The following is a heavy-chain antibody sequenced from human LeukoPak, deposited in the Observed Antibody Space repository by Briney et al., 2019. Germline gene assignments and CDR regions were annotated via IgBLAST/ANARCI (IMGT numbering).Heavy chain of an antibody. D-gene: IGHD3-22*01. V-gene: IGHV3-23*01. CDR3: AKWGSYYYDSSGYPGPYYFDY. CDR1: GFTFSSYA. CDR2: ISGSGGST. J-gene: IGHJ4*02. Sequence: GGSLRLSCAASGFTFSSYAVSWVRQAPGKGLEWVSAISGSGGSTYYADSVKGRFTISRDNSKNTLYLQMNSLRAEDTAVYYCAKWGSYYYDSSGYPGPYYFDYWGQGTLVTVSS.